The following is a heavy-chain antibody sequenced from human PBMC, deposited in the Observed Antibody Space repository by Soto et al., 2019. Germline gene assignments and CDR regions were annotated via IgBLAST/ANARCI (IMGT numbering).Heavy chain of an antibody. CDR1: GYTFTTYG. CDR2: ISGYNGHT. Sequence: QVQLVQSGAEVRKPGASVKVSGKASGYTFTTYGISWVRQAPGQGLEWMGWISGYNGHTKYEQKFQGRVTMTTDTSTSTVYMDLRSLRSDETAVYYCAREGEMPYYYYGLDVWGQGTTVTVSS. CDR3: AREGEMPYYYYGLDV. V-gene: IGHV1-18*01. J-gene: IGHJ6*02. D-gene: IGHD3-16*01.